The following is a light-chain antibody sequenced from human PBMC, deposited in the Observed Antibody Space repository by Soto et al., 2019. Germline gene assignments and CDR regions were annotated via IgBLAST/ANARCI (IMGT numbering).Light chain of an antibody. CDR3: QQRSNWPLT. CDR1: QSVSSY. CDR2: YAS. V-gene: IGKV3-11*01. Sequence: EIMLTQSPATLALSPGERATLSCRASQSVSSYLAWYQQKPGQAPRLLIYYASNRATGIPARFSGSGSGTDFTLTISSLEPEDFAVYYCQQRSNWPLTFGGGTKVEIK. J-gene: IGKJ4*01.